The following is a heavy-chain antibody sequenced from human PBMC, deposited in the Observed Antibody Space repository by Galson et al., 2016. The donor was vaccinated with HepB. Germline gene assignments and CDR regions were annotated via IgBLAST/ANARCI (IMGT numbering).Heavy chain of an antibody. D-gene: IGHD1-7*01. CDR3: ARIIKTGTTSHFDY. Sequence: FLRLSCAASGITFNTYNMVWVRQAPGKGLEWVSYISTSSSPISYRNSVKGRFTISRDNTKNSLYLQLNSLRAEDTAVYYCARIIKTGTTSHFDYWGQGTLVTVSS. V-gene: IGHV3-21*01. CDR2: ISTSSSPI. J-gene: IGHJ4*02. CDR1: GITFNTYN.